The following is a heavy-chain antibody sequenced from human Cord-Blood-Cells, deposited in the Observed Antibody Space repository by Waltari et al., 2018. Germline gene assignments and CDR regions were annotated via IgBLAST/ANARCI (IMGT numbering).Heavy chain of an antibody. Sequence: EVQLVESGGGLVKPGGSLRLSCAASGFTFSNAWMSWVRQAPGKGLEWVGRIKSKTDGGTTDYAAPVKGRFTISRDDSKNTLYLQMNSLKTEDTAVYYCTTVAYYDFWSGYYDAFDIWGQGTMVTVSS. CDR2: IKSKTDGGTT. J-gene: IGHJ3*02. CDR1: GFTFSNAW. CDR3: TTVAYYDFWSGYYDAFDI. V-gene: IGHV3-15*01. D-gene: IGHD3-3*01.